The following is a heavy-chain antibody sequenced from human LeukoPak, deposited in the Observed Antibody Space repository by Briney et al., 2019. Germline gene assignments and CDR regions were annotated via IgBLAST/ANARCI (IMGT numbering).Heavy chain of an antibody. CDR1: GFTFSDYW. J-gene: IGHJ4*02. V-gene: IGHV3-74*01. CDR2: IKSDGSST. Sequence: GGSLRLSCAASGFTFSDYWMHWVRQAPGKGLVWVSRIKSDGSSTSYADSVKGRFTITRDSAKNTLYLQMNSLRAEDTAVYYCATGSVRYSASWYSQEGDYWGQGTLVTVSS. CDR3: ATGSVRYSASWYSQEGDY. D-gene: IGHD6-13*01.